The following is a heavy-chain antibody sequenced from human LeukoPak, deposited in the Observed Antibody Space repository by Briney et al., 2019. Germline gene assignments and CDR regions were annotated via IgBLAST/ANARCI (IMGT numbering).Heavy chain of an antibody. CDR1: GFTFSSYG. Sequence: GRSLRLSCAASGFTFSSYGMHWVRQAPGKGLEWVAVISYDGSNKYYADSVKGRFTTSRDNSKNTLYLQMNSLRAEDTAVYYCAKDSYGDYAVDYWGQGTLVTVSS. D-gene: IGHD4-17*01. J-gene: IGHJ4*02. V-gene: IGHV3-30*18. CDR2: ISYDGSNK. CDR3: AKDSYGDYAVDY.